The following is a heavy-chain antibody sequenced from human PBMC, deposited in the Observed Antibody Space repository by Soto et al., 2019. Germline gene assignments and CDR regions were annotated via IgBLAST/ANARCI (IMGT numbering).Heavy chain of an antibody. Sequence: QVHLVQSGAEVKKPGASVKVSCQASGYAFTTYGITWVRQAPGQGLEWMGWISAHNGNTNYAHKLQGRVTVTRDTPTSTAYMELRSLRSDDTAVYDCARGRYGDYWGQGALVTVSS. J-gene: IGHJ4*02. D-gene: IGHD1-1*01. V-gene: IGHV1-18*01. CDR1: GYAFTTYG. CDR3: ARGRYGDY. CDR2: ISAHNGNT.